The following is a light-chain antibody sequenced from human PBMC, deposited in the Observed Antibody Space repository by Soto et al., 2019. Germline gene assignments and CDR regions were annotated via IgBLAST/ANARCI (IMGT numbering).Light chain of an antibody. V-gene: IGLV2-14*01. CDR3: SSYTTSSTYV. CDR2: DVS. CDR1: SSDVGAYNY. J-gene: IGLJ1*01. Sequence: QSALTQPASVSGYPGQSITISCTRASSDVGAYNYVAWCQQHPGKGPKLLIYDVSNRPSGFSSRFSGSKSGNTASLTISGLRAEDEADYFCSSYTTSSTYVFGTGTKLTVL.